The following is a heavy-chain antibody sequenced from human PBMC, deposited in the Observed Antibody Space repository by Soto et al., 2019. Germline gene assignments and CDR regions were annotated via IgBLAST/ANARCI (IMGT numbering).Heavy chain of an antibody. CDR3: VRHAPYRSGWANRNDY. V-gene: IGHV4-39*01. CDR2: VYYSGSA. Sequence: QLQLQESGPGLVKPSETLSLTCTVSGASISSSTFYWGWIHQPPGKGLEWIGTVYYSGSAYYNPSLKSRLTISVDTSKNQFSLKLSSVTAADTALYYCVRHAPYRSGWANRNDYWGQGTLVTVSS. D-gene: IGHD6-19*01. CDR1: GASISSSTFY. J-gene: IGHJ4*02.